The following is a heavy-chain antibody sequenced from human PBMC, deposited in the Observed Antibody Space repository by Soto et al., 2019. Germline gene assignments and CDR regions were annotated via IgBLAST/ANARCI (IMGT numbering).Heavy chain of an antibody. J-gene: IGHJ4*02. CDR2: INHSGST. CDR3: ARGRDDLTSVPFDY. Sequence: KASETLSLTCAVYRASFSDYYWSWIRQPPGKGLEWIGEINHSGSTSYNPSLKSRVTISVDTSKSQFSLKLSSVTAADTAIYYCARGRDDLTSVPFDYWGQGTPVTVSS. V-gene: IGHV4-34*01. CDR1: RASFSDYY. D-gene: IGHD3-3*01.